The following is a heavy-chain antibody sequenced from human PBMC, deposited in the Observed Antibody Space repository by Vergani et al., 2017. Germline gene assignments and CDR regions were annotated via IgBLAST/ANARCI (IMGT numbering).Heavy chain of an antibody. CDR2: IWYDGSNK. CDR3: ARVLSQYYYYYGMDV. CDR1: GFTFSSYG. Sequence: QVQLVESGGGVVQPGRSLRLSCAASGFTFSSYGMHWVRQAPGKGLGWVAVIWYDGSNKYYADSVKGRFTISRDNSKNTLYLQMNSLRAEDTAVYYCARVLSQYYYYYGMDVWGQGTTVTVSS. J-gene: IGHJ6*02. V-gene: IGHV3-33*01.